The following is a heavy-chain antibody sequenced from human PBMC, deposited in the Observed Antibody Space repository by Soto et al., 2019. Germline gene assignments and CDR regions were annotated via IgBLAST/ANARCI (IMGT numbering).Heavy chain of an antibody. CDR1: GYSFTSYC. J-gene: IGHJ4*02. Sequence: PGESLKISCKGSGYSFTSYCIGWVLQMPGKGLEWMGIIYPGDSDTRYSPSFQGQVTISADKSISTAYLQWSSLKASDTAMYYCARTYYDILTGSPPFFEYWGQGTLVTVSS. V-gene: IGHV5-51*01. D-gene: IGHD3-9*01. CDR2: IYPGDSDT. CDR3: ARTYYDILTGSPPFFEY.